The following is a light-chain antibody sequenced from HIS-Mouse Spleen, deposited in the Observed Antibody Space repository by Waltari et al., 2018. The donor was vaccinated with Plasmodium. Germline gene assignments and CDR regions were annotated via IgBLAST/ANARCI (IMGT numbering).Light chain of an antibody. V-gene: IGLV2-8*01. CDR1: SSDVGGYTS. CDR3: SSYAGSNNLV. Sequence: QSALTQPPSASGSPGQPVTISCTGTSSDVGGYTSVSWYQQHPGKAPKLMIYEVSQRPSGVPDRFSGSKSGNTASLTVSGLQAEDEADYYCSSYAGSNNLVFGGGTKLTVL. J-gene: IGLJ2*01. CDR2: EVS.